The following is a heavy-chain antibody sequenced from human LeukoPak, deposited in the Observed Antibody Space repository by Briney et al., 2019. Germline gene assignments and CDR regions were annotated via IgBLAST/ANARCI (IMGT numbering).Heavy chain of an antibody. D-gene: IGHD2-2*01. CDR3: AREGLGYCSTTTCFLFDY. CDR2: ISNDGNSK. Sequence: GRSLRLSCAASGFPFNIYAINWVRQAPGQGLEWVALISNDGNSKYYADSVKGRFTISRDSSKSTVFLQINSMRVEDTAVYYCAREGLGYCSTTTCFLFDYWGQGALVTVSS. J-gene: IGHJ4*02. V-gene: IGHV3-30*04. CDR1: GFPFNIYA.